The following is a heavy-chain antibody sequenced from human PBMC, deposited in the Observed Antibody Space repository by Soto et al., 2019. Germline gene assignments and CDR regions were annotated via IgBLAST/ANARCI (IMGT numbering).Heavy chain of an antibody. CDR3: ARSDDIPYVDY. V-gene: IGHV4-30-4*01. D-gene: IGHD3-9*01. CDR1: GGSISSGDYY. CDR2: IYHSGST. Sequence: SETLSLTCTVSGGSISSGDYYWSWIRQPPGKGLEWIGYIYHSGSTYYNPSLKSRVTISVDTSKNQFSLKLSSVTAADTAVYYCARSDDIPYVDYWGQGTLVTVSS. J-gene: IGHJ4*02.